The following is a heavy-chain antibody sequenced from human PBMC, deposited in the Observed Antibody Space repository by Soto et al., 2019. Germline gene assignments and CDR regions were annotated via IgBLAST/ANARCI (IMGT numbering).Heavy chain of an antibody. CDR3: ARQALYCSSTSCYLWYFDL. V-gene: IGHV4-39*01. CDR1: GGSISSSSYY. Sequence: SETLSLTCTVSGGSISSSSYYWGWIRQPPGKGLEWIGSIYYSGSTYYNPSLKSRVTISVDTSKNQFSLKLSSVTAADTAVYYCARQALYCSSTSCYLWYFDLWGRGTLVTVSS. CDR2: IYYSGST. D-gene: IGHD2-2*01. J-gene: IGHJ2*01.